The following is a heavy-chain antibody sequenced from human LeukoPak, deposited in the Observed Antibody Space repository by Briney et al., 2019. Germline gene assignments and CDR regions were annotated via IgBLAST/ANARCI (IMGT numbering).Heavy chain of an antibody. D-gene: IGHD6-19*01. Sequence: GGSLRLSCAASGFTFSSYWMHWVRQALGKGLVWVSRINSDGSSTSYADSVKGRFTISRDNAKNTLYLQMNSLRAEDTAVYYCAVAYSSGWYAYFQHWGQGTLVTVSS. V-gene: IGHV3-74*01. J-gene: IGHJ1*01. CDR3: AVAYSSGWYAYFQH. CDR2: INSDGSST. CDR1: GFTFSSYW.